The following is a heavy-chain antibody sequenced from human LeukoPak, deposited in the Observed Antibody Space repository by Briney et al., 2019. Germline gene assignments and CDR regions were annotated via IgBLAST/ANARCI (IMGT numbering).Heavy chain of an antibody. D-gene: IGHD6-6*01. Sequence: ASVKVSCKASGYTLTGYYMHWVRQAPGQGLEWMGWINPNSGGTNYAQKFQGRVTMTRDTSISTAYMELSRLRSDDTAVYYCARDRGWQLVIDYWGQGTLVTVSS. J-gene: IGHJ4*02. CDR2: INPNSGGT. V-gene: IGHV1-2*02. CDR3: ARDRGWQLVIDY. CDR1: GYTLTGYY.